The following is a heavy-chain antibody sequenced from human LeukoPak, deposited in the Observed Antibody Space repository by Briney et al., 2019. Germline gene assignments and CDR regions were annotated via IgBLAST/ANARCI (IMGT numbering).Heavy chain of an antibody. Sequence: SETLSLTCTVSGGSFTSSSYYWGWIRQPPGKGLEWIGSISYSGSTYYNPSLKSRVTISVDTSKNQLSLNLSSVTAADTAVYYCARHRQHTGSYGYFDYHYYMDVWGKGTTVTISS. D-gene: IGHD5-18*01. CDR2: ISYSGST. CDR3: ARHRQHTGSYGYFDYHYYMDV. J-gene: IGHJ6*03. CDR1: GGSFTSSSYY. V-gene: IGHV4-39*01.